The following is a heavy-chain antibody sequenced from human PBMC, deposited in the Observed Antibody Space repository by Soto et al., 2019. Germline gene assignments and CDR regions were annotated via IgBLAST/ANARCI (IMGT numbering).Heavy chain of an antibody. D-gene: IGHD3-3*01. CDR1: VYAFTICA. CDR2: INAGNGNT. CDR3: ARSNGVLRFLEWLPNFDY. J-gene: IGHJ4*02. Sequence: ASVKVSCKSSVYAFTICAIHCVRQAPGQRLEWMGWINAGNGNTKYSQKFQGRVTITRDTSASTAYMELSSLRSEDTAVYYCARSNGVLRFLEWLPNFDYWGQGTLVTVSS. V-gene: IGHV1-3*01.